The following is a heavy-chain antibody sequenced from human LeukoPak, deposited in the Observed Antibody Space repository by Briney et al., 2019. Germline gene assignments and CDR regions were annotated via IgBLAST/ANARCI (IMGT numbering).Heavy chain of an antibody. J-gene: IGHJ4*02. Sequence: PGGSLRLSCAASGFRFSSHGMHWVRQAPGKGLEWVALIWFDGSNRYYADSVKGRFTISRDNSKNTLYLQMNSLRAEDTAVYYCAKERYFDWLSPFDYWGQGTLVTVSS. D-gene: IGHD3-9*01. CDR3: AKERYFDWLSPFDY. CDR2: IWFDGSNR. V-gene: IGHV3-33*06. CDR1: GFRFSSHG.